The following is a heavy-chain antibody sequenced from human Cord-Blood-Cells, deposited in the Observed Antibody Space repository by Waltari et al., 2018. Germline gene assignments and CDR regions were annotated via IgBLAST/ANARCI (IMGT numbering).Heavy chain of an antibody. Sequence: QVQLVQSGAEVKKPGSSVKVSCKASGGTFRSYAISWVRPASGQGLEWMGGIIPIFGTANYAQKFQGRVTITADESTSTAYMELSSLRSEDTAVYYCARDGAETFSAFDIWGQGTMVTVSS. CDR2: IIPIFGTA. D-gene: IGHD1-26*01. CDR3: ARDGAETFSAFDI. J-gene: IGHJ3*02. CDR1: GGTFRSYA. V-gene: IGHV1-69*01.